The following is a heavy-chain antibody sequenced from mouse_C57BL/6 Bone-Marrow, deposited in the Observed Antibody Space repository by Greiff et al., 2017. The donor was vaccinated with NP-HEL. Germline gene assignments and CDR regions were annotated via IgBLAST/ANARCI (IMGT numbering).Heavy chain of an antibody. CDR2: IYPGSGST. J-gene: IGHJ4*01. CDR3: ARGGAQATLYAMDY. Sequence: QVQLQQPGAELVKPGASVKMSCKASGYTFTSYWITWVKQRPGQGLEWIGGIYPGSGSTNYNEKFKSKATLTVDTSSSTAYMQLSSLTSEDSAVYYCARGGAQATLYAMDYWGQGTSVTVSS. V-gene: IGHV1-55*01. D-gene: IGHD3-2*02. CDR1: GYTFTSYW.